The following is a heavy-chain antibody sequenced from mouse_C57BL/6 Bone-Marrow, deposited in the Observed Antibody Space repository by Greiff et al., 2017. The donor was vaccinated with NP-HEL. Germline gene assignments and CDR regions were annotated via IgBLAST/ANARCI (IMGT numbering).Heavy chain of an antibody. CDR2: INPSSGYT. Sequence: QVQLQQSGAELARPGASVKMSCKASGYTFTSYTMHWVKQSPGQGLEWLVYINPSSGYTKYNQKFKDKATLTADKSSSTAYMQLGSLTSEDSAVYYCARGSGFAYWGQGTLVSVSA. J-gene: IGHJ3*01. CDR3: ARGSGFAY. V-gene: IGHV1-4*01. CDR1: GYTFTSYT.